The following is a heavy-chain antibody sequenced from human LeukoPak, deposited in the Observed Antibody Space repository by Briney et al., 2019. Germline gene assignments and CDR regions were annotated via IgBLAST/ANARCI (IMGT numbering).Heavy chain of an antibody. CDR2: INPNSGGT. CDR3: ARDERRWLQLPYFDY. Sequence: ASVKVSCRASGYTFTSYGISWVRQAPGQGLEWMGWINPNSGGTNYAQKFQGRVTMTRDTSISTAYMELSRLRSDDTAVYYCARDERRWLQLPYFDYWGQGTLVTVSS. D-gene: IGHD5-24*01. V-gene: IGHV1-2*02. CDR1: GYTFTSYG. J-gene: IGHJ4*02.